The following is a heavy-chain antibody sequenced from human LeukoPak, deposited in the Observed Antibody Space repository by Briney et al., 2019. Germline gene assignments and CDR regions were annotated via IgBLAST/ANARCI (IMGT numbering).Heavy chain of an antibody. J-gene: IGHJ3*02. CDR3: ANSKPMWNDAFDI. D-gene: IGHD1-1*01. Sequence: SQTLSLTCAXXGDSVXXXXXXXXXXRXSPXXXXXXXXXTYYRXKWYNDYAVXXXXXXXINADTSKNQFSLQLNSVTPEDTAVYYCANSKPMWNDAFDIWGQGTMVTVSS. CDR2: TYYRXKWYN. V-gene: IGHV6-1*01. CDR1: GDSVXXXXXX.